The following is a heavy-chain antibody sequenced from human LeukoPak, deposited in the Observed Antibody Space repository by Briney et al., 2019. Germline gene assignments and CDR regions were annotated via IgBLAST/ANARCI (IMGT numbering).Heavy chain of an antibody. CDR3: ARDRGWQQFDY. V-gene: IGHV3-7*01. CDR2: IKADGSGK. J-gene: IGHJ4*01. D-gene: IGHD5-24*01. Sequence: GGSLRLSCAASGFSFSNSWMTWVRQAPGMGLERVANIKADGSGKYYVDSVRGRFSISRDNAKNSLYLELNSLRAEDTGVYFCARDRGWQQFDYWGQGTLVTVSS. CDR1: GFSFSNSW.